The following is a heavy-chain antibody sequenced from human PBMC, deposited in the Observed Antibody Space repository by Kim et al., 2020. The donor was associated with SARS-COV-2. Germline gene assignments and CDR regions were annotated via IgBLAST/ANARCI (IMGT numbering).Heavy chain of an antibody. Sequence: GGSLRLSCTASGFTFGDYAMSWVRQAPGKGLEWVGFIRSKAYGGTTEYAASVKGRFTISRDDSKSIAYLQMNSLKTEDTAVYYCTRDQINDSYYDFWSGLIAYYYMDVWGKGTTVTVSS. J-gene: IGHJ6*03. CDR3: TRDQINDSYYDFWSGLIAYYYMDV. V-gene: IGHV3-49*04. D-gene: IGHD3-3*01. CDR2: IRSKAYGGTT. CDR1: GFTFGDYA.